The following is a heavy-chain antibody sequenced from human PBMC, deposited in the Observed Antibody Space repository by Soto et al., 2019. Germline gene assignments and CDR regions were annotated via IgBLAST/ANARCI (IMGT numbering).Heavy chain of an antibody. CDR1: GYTFTSYA. V-gene: IGHV1-3*01. J-gene: IGHJ4*02. CDR2: INAGNGNT. CDR3: AIGIAAVTVLDFDY. D-gene: IGHD6-13*01. Sequence: GASVKVSCKVSGYTFTSYAMHWVRQAPGQRLEWMGWINAGNGNTKYSQKFQGRVTITRDTSASTAYMELSSLRSEDTAVYYCAIGIAAVTVLDFDYWGQGTLVTVSS.